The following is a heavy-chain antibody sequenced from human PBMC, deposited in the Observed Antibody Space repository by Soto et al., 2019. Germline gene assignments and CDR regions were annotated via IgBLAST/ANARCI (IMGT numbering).Heavy chain of an antibody. CDR3: ARDAQYSRRCHPVDF. Sequence: QVQSVQSGAAVKKPGASVKVYCKASGYTFTDYGISWVRQAPGQGLEWVGWIHTYTNHPNYAQKAHGRVTMTTDTSTSTAYMELRSLIPDETAVYYWARDAQYSRRCHPVDFWGQGTLVTVSS. CDR1: GYTFTDYG. CDR2: IHTYTNHP. V-gene: IGHV1-18*01. D-gene: IGHD6-6*01. J-gene: IGHJ4*02.